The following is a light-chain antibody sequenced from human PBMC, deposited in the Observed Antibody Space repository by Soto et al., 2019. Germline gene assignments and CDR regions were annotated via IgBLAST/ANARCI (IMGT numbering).Light chain of an antibody. J-gene: IGKJ2*01. V-gene: IGKV3-15*01. Sequence: EIVMTQSPATLSVSPGERATLSCRASQSVSSNLAWYQQKPGQAPRLLIYGASTRATGIPARFSGSGSGTEFTLTISSLQSEDSAVYYCQQYNNWPPYTVGQGTKLEIK. CDR3: QQYNNWPPYT. CDR1: QSVSSN. CDR2: GAS.